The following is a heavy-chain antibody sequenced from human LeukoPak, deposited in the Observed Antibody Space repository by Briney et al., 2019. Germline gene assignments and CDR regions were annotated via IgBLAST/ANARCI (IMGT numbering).Heavy chain of an antibody. V-gene: IGHV4-34*01. Sequence: SETLSLTCAVYGGSFSGYYWSWIRQPPGKGLEWIGEINHSGSTNYNPSLKSRVTISVDTSKNQFSLKLSSVTAADTAVYYCARLAIVVAADYFDYWGQGTLVTVSS. J-gene: IGHJ4*02. CDR1: GGSFSGYY. CDR3: ARLAIVVAADYFDY. CDR2: INHSGST. D-gene: IGHD2-15*01.